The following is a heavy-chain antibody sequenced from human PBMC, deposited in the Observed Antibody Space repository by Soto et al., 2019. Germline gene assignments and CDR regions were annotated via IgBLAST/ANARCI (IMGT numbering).Heavy chain of an antibody. CDR3: VRHRPQIDGSKKSFDY. Sequence: QLQLQESGPGLVKPSETLSLTCTVSGDSINSSPYSWGWLRQPPGKGLEDLGAIYYTGNTYYNSSLRSRVTISLDTSKTQFSLKLTSVAAADTAVYHCVRHRPQIDGSKKSFDYWVQEILDIVSS. D-gene: IGHD5-12*01. CDR2: IYYTGNT. CDR1: GDSINSSPYS. J-gene: IGHJ4*02. V-gene: IGHV4-39*01.